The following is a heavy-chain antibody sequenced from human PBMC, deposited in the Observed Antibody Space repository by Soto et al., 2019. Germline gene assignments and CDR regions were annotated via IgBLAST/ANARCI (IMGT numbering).Heavy chain of an antibody. D-gene: IGHD2-2*01. CDR3: TTDKAYCISTSCYSGWFDP. CDR2: IKSKTDGGTT. J-gene: IGHJ5*02. CDR1: GFTFSNAW. Sequence: PGGSLRLSCAASGFTFSNAWMNWVRQAPGKGLEWVGRIKSKTDGGTTDYAAPVKGRFTISRDDSKNTLYLQMNSLKTEDTAAYYCTTDKAYCISTSCYSGWFDPWGQGTLVTVSS. V-gene: IGHV3-15*07.